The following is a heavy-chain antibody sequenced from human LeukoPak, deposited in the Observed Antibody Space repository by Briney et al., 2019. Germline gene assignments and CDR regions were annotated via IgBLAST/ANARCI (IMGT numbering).Heavy chain of an antibody. CDR3: ARWDSSGCLDY. V-gene: IGHV3-11*01. CDR2: ISSSGTTI. Sequence: PGGSLRLSCAASGLTFSDYYMSWIRQAPGKGLEWVSYISSSGTTIYYADSVKRRFTISRDNAKNSLYLQMNSLRAEDTAVYFCARWDSSGCLDYWGQGTLVTVSS. D-gene: IGHD3-22*01. J-gene: IGHJ4*02. CDR1: GLTFSDYY.